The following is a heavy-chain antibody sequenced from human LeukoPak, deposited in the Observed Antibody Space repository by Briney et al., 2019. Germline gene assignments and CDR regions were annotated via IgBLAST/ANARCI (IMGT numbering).Heavy chain of an antibody. CDR2: IYYSGST. V-gene: IGHV4-39*01. Sequence: SETLSLTCTVSGGSISSSSYYWGWIRQPPGKGLEWIGSIYYSGSTYYNPSLKSRVTISVDTSKNQFSLKLSSVTAADTAVYYCARSAAGDPFGYWGQGTLVTVSS. J-gene: IGHJ4*02. D-gene: IGHD2-2*01. CDR3: ARSAAGDPFGY. CDR1: GGSISSSSYY.